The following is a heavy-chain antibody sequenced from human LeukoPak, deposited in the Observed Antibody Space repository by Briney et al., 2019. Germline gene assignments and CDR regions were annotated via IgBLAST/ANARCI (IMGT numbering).Heavy chain of an antibody. CDR3: ARGGLSSSWYYFDY. CDR1: GYTFTGYY. V-gene: IGHV1-18*04. J-gene: IGHJ4*02. D-gene: IGHD6-13*01. Sequence: ASVKVSCKASGYTFTGYYMHWVRQAPGQGLEWMGWISAYNGNTNYAQKLQGRVTMTTDTSTSTAYMELRSLRSDDTAVYYCARGGLSSSWYYFDYWGQGTLVTVSS. CDR2: ISAYNGNT.